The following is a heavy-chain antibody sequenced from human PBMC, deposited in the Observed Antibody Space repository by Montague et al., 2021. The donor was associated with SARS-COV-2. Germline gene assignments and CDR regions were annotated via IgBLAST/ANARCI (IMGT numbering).Heavy chain of an antibody. CDR3: VKGGLSGWHKTHFNN. J-gene: IGHJ4*02. V-gene: IGHV3-64D*08. Sequence: SLRLSCAASGFLFSDYAMYWVRQPPGKGPEYVSAISSNGGTTYYANSVQGRFTISRDKSKNTVFLQMSSLRADDTAVYYCVKGGLSGWHKTHFNNWGQGTLVTVSS. CDR1: GFLFSDYA. D-gene: IGHD6-19*01. CDR2: ISSNGGTT.